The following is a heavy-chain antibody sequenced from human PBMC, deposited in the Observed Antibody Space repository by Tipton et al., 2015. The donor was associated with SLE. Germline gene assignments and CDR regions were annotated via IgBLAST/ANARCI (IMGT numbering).Heavy chain of an antibody. Sequence: SLRLSCAASGFTFSSYWMHWVRQAPGKGLVWVSRINSDGSYTTYVDSVKGRFTISRDNAKNTLYLQMDSLRAEDTAVYYCARGSSGWIGSDYWGQGTLVTVSS. D-gene: IGHD6-19*01. CDR2: INSDGSYT. J-gene: IGHJ4*02. CDR3: ARGSSGWIGSDY. CDR1: GFTFSSYW. V-gene: IGHV3-74*03.